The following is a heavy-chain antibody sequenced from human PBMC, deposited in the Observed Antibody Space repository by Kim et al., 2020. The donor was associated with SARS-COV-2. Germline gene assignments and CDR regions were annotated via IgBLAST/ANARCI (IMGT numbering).Heavy chain of an antibody. CDR2: INDSGGST. CDR3: AKTSYTSSWHHFDY. J-gene: IGHJ4*02. D-gene: IGHD6-13*01. Sequence: GGSLRLSCAASGFTFSSYAMTWVRQAPGKGLEWVSGINDSGGSTYYADSVKGRFTISRDNSRNTLFLQMNSLRAEDTAVYYCAKTSYTSSWHHFDYWGQGTLVTVSS. CDR1: GFTFSSYA. V-gene: IGHV3-23*01.